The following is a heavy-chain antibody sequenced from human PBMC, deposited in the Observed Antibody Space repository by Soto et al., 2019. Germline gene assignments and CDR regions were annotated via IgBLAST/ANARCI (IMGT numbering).Heavy chain of an antibody. CDR1: GFNLSSYG. J-gene: IGHJ4*02. V-gene: IGHV3-30*18. Sequence: AQLVESGGGVVQPGRSLRLSCAASGFNLSSYGMHWVRQAPGKGLEWMSVISDDGSNEYYADSVKGRFTISRDSSKNRLYLQMSSLRVGDTAVYYCAKVPGVYSSGWWGDCWGQGTLVTVSS. D-gene: IGHD6-19*01. CDR3: AKVPGVYSSGWWGDC. CDR2: ISDDGSNE.